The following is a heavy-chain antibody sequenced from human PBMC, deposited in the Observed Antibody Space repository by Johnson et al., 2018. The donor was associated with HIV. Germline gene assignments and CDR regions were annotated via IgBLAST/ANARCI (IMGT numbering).Heavy chain of an antibody. D-gene: IGHD4-23*01. V-gene: IGHV3-20*04. J-gene: IGHJ3*02. CDR1: GFIFSSYA. CDR2: ISGSGGST. Sequence: VQLVESGGGVVQPGRSLRLSCGASGFIFSSYAMHWVRQAPGKGLEWVSAISGSGGSTGYADSVKGRFTISRDNAKNSLYLQMNSLRAEDTALYYCASQRWKQGDAFDIWGQGTMVTVSS. CDR3: ASQRWKQGDAFDI.